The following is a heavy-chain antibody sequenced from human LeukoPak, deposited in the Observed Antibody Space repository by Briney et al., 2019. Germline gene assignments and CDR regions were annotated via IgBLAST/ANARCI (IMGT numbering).Heavy chain of an antibody. V-gene: IGHV4-59*08. CDR2: IYYSGST. CDR1: GGSISSYY. J-gene: IGHJ3*02. D-gene: IGHD6-6*01. CDR3: ARIIAASQDVFDI. Sequence: KPSETLSLTCTVSGGSISSYYWSWIRQPPGKGLEWIGYIYYSGSTYYNPSLKGRLTMSVDRSNNLFSLNLNSVTAADTAVYYCARIIAASQDVFDIWGQGTMITVSS.